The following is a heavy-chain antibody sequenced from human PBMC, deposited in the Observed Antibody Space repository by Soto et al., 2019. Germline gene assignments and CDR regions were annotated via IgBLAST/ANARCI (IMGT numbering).Heavy chain of an antibody. CDR2: IIPILGIA. CDR3: ARVPHYYDSSGPPDI. V-gene: IGHV1-69*02. CDR1: GGTFSSYT. Sequence: SVKVSCKASGGTFSSYTISWVRQAPGQGLEWMGRIIPILGIANYAQKFQGRVTITADKSTSTAYMELSSLRSEDTAVYYCARVPHYYDSSGPPDIWGQGTMVTVSS. J-gene: IGHJ3*02. D-gene: IGHD3-22*01.